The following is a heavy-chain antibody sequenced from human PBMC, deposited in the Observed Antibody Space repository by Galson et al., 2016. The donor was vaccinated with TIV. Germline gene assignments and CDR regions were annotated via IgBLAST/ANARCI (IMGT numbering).Heavy chain of an antibody. J-gene: IGHJ5*02. CDR1: GGTFHSYG. Sequence: SVKVSCKASGGTFHSYGISWVRQAPGQGLQWMGGIIPVFGTTKYSQDFQGRVAVTADESTGTAYMELSGLRFDDTAVYFCARSRGYSYGYVDPWGQGTLVTVSA. CDR3: ARSRGYSYGYVDP. CDR2: IIPVFGTT. D-gene: IGHD5-18*01. V-gene: IGHV1-69*13.